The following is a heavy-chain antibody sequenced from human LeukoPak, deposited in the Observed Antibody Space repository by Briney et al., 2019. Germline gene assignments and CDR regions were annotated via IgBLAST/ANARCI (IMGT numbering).Heavy chain of an antibody. Sequence: GGSLRLSCAASGFTVSSNYMNWVRQAPGKGLEWVSVIYSGGSTYYADSVKGRFIISRDNSRNMLYLQVNSLRAEDTALYYCASSGSSPRAFDIWGQGTMVTVSS. CDR3: ASSGSSPRAFDI. CDR1: GFTVSSNY. J-gene: IGHJ3*02. V-gene: IGHV3-53*01. D-gene: IGHD1-26*01. CDR2: IYSGGST.